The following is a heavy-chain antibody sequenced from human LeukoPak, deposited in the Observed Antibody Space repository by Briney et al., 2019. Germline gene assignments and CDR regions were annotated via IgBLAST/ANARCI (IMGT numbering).Heavy chain of an antibody. J-gene: IGHJ4*02. D-gene: IGHD6-19*01. CDR1: GYTFTGYY. V-gene: IGHV1-2*02. Sequence: ASVKVSRKASGYTFTGYYMHWVRQAPGQGLEWMGWINPNSGGTNYAQKFQGRVTMTRDTSISTAYMELSRLRSDDTAVYYCARVGYSSGWYADYWGQGTLVTVSS. CDR2: INPNSGGT. CDR3: ARVGYSSGWYADY.